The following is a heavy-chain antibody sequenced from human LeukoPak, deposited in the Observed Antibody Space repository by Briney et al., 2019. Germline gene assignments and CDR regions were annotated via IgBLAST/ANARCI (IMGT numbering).Heavy chain of an antibody. CDR2: ISAYNGNT. D-gene: IGHD3-10*01. CDR3: ARDTVHPITMVRGVKSYYYYYMAV. CDR1: GYTFTSYG. Sequence: ASVKVSCKASGYTFTSYGISWVRQAPGQGLEWMGWISAYNGNTNYAQKLQGRVTMTTDTSTSTAYMELRSLRSDDTAVYYCARDTVHPITMVRGVKSYYYYYMAVWGKGTTVTVSS. J-gene: IGHJ6*03. V-gene: IGHV1-18*01.